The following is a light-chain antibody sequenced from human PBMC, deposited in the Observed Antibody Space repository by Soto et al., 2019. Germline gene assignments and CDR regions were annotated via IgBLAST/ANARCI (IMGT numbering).Light chain of an antibody. Sequence: QSALTQPPSASGSPGQSVTISCTGTSSDVGGYNYVSWYQQHPGKAPKLMIYEVSKRPSGVPDRFSGSKSGNTASLTVSGCQAEDEADYYCSSYAGSLVVFGGGTKLTVL. V-gene: IGLV2-8*01. CDR1: SSDVGGYNY. CDR3: SSYAGSLVV. J-gene: IGLJ2*01. CDR2: EVS.